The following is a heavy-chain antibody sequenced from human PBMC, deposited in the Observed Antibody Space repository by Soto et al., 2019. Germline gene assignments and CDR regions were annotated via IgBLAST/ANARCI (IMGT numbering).Heavy chain of an antibody. CDR3: AGVPAAIPYYYGMDV. V-gene: IGHV1-2*02. CDR1: GYTFTGYY. D-gene: IGHD2-2*02. Sequence: ASVKVSCKASGYTFTGYYMHWVRQAPGQGLEWMGWINPNSGGTNYAQKFQGRVTMTRDTSISTAYMELSRLRSDDTAMYYCAGVPAAIPYYYGMDVWGQGTTVTVSS. J-gene: IGHJ6*02. CDR2: INPNSGGT.